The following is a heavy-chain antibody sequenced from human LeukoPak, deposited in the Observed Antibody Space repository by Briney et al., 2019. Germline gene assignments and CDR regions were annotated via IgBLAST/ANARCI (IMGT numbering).Heavy chain of an antibody. D-gene: IGHD3-3*01. CDR3: AKSSPYYDFWDWDYYYYMDV. J-gene: IGHJ6*03. CDR1: GFTFSSYA. Sequence: GGSLRLSCAASGFTFSSYAMSWVRQAPGKGLEWVSAISGSGGSTYYADSVKCRFTISRDNSKNTLYLQMNSLRAEDTAVYYCAKSSPYYDFWDWDYYYYMDVWGKGTTVTVSS. CDR2: ISGSGGST. V-gene: IGHV3-23*01.